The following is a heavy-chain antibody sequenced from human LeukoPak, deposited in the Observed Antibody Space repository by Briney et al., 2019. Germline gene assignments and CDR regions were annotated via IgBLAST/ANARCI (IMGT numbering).Heavy chain of an antibody. V-gene: IGHV3-74*01. CDR1: GXTFSSYR. Sequence: GGSLRLSWAASGXTFSSYRMNWVRQAPGKGLVWVSRISSDGSSTSYADSVKGRFTISRDNAKNTLYLQMNSLRAEDTAVYYCARTAYSDYSLGFWGQGTLVTVSS. J-gene: IGHJ4*02. CDR2: ISSDGSST. D-gene: IGHD5-12*01. CDR3: ARTAYSDYSLGF.